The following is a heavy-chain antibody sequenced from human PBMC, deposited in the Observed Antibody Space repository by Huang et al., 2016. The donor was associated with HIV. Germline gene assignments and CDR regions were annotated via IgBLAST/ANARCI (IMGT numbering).Heavy chain of an antibody. V-gene: IGHV4-59*11. J-gene: IGHJ5*02. CDR3: ARELTFGRGWHDDWFDP. CDR1: GAPISRHH. D-gene: IGHD1-1*01. Sequence: QVQLQESGPGLLKPSETLSLTCTVSGAPISRHHWTWLRQSPGKGLQWIGTIYYTGSSNYNPSLQSRVTISIDTSKNQFSLILSAGTAADTADYYCARELTFGRGWHDDWFDPWGQGTRVTVSS. CDR2: IYYTGSS.